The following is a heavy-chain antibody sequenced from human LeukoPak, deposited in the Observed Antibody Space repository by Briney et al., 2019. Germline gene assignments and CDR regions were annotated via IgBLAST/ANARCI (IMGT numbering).Heavy chain of an antibody. Sequence: ETGGSLRLSCAASGFTFSSYDMHWVRQATGKGLGWVSGIGTAGDTYYPGSVKGRFTISRDNAKNALYLQMNSLRAEDTAVYYCARGGRSGNSNAFDIWGQGTMVTVSS. V-gene: IGHV3-13*01. J-gene: IGHJ3*02. CDR3: ARGGRSGNSNAFDI. CDR1: GFTFSSYD. D-gene: IGHD4-23*01. CDR2: IGTAGDT.